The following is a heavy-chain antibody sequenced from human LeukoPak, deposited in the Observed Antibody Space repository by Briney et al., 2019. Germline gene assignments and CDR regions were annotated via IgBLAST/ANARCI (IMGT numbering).Heavy chain of an antibody. J-gene: IGHJ4*02. Sequence: ETLSLACSVPGGSICNHYCSSVQQPPGKGQGWIGYNYYSGTTNYNPSLKSRLTISVDTTKNQFSLKQTSVTAADPAVYYWARGVYIAAAQYGYWGQGTLVTVSS. CDR3: ARGVYIAAAQYGY. CDR1: GGSICNHY. CDR2: NYYSGTT. D-gene: IGHD6-13*01. V-gene: IGHV4-59*11.